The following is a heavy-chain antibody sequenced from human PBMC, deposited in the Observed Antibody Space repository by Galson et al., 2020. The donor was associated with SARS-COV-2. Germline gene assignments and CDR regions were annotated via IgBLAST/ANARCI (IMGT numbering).Heavy chain of an antibody. CDR3: AREGTNYSDSSGDYPIY. CDR1: GFMFSGYS. CDR2: VSHDGRNQ. J-gene: IGHJ4*02. Sequence: GESLKISCAASGFMFSGYSMHRVRQAPGKGLEWVAVVSHDGRNQYYADSVKGRFTISRDNSKNTLYLQMNSLRAEDTAVYYCAREGTNYSDSSGDYPIYWGQGTLVTVSS. V-gene: IGHV3-30*04. D-gene: IGHD3-22*01.